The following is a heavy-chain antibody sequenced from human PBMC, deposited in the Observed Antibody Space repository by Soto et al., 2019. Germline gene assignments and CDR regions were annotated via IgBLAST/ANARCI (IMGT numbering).Heavy chain of an antibody. J-gene: IGHJ3*02. V-gene: IGHV1-46*01. CDR1: GYTFTSYY. CDR2: INPSGGST. CDR3: YYDSSGYSPRAIDI. Sequence: ASVTVSCQASGYTFTSYYMHWVRQAPGQGLEWMGIINPSGGSTSYAQKFQGRVTMTRDTSTSTVYMELSSLRSEDTAVYYCYYDSSGYSPRAIDIWGQGTMVTVSS. D-gene: IGHD3-22*01.